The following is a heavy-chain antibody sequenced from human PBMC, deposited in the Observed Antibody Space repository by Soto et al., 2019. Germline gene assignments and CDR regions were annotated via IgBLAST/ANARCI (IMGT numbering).Heavy chain of an antibody. V-gene: IGHV1-69*13. J-gene: IGHJ3*02. CDR2: IIPIFGTA. Sequence: SVKVSCKASGGTFSSYAISWVRQAPGQGLEWMGGIIPIFGTANCAQKFQGRVTITADESTSTAYMELSSLRSEDTAVYYCARDGIAADDDAFDIWGQGAMVTVSS. CDR3: ARDGIAADDDAFDI. CDR1: GGTFSSYA. D-gene: IGHD6-13*01.